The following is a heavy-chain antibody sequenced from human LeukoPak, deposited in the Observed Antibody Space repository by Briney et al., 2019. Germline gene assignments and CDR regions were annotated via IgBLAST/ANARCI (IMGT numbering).Heavy chain of an antibody. CDR2: INPNSGGT. V-gene: IGHV1-2*02. J-gene: IGHJ4*02. CDR1: GGTFSSYA. D-gene: IGHD3-22*01. Sequence: ASVKVSCKASGGTFSSYAISWVRQAPGQGLEWMGWINPNSGGTNYAQKFQGRVTMTRDTSISTAYMELSRLRSDDTAVYYCARALPHYYDSSGYLDYWGQGTLVTVSS. CDR3: ARALPHYYDSSGYLDY.